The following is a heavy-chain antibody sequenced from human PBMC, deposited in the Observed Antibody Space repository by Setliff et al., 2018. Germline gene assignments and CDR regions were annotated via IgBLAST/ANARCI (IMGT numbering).Heavy chain of an antibody. Sequence: GGSLRLSCAASGFTFSSYSMNWVRQAPGKGLEWVSYISTSSSIIYYADSVKGRFTISRDNAKNSLYLQMNSLRAEDTAVYYCARDGYYNFWSGPSLAPNWFDPWGQGTLVTVSS. CDR2: ISTSSSII. D-gene: IGHD3-3*01. J-gene: IGHJ5*02. CDR1: GFTFSSYS. CDR3: ARDGYYNFWSGPSLAPNWFDP. V-gene: IGHV3-48*01.